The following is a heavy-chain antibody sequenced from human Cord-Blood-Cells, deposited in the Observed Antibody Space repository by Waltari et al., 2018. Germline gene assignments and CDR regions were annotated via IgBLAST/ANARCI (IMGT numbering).Heavy chain of an antibody. Sequence: EVQLVASGGGLVKPGGSVRLSCAASGSTFSSYSMKWVRQAPGKGLEWVSSISSSSSYIYYADSVKGRFTISRDNAKNSLYLQMNSLRAEDTAVYYCARDRSATVTTFDYWGQGTLVTVSS. V-gene: IGHV3-21*01. CDR3: ARDRSATVTTFDY. CDR2: ISSSSSYI. J-gene: IGHJ4*02. D-gene: IGHD4-4*01. CDR1: GSTFSSYS.